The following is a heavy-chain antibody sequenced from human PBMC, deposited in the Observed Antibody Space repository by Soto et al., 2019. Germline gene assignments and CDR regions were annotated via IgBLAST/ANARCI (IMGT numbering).Heavy chain of an antibody. CDR3: ARADSGDVRGVFVH. CDR2: LTDNGGNT. Sequence: GGSLRLSCAATGFTFSNSAMGWVRQSLGKGLEWVSSLTDNGGNTYYADSVKGRFTISRDNSNDTLYLHMNSLRADDTAEYYCARADSGDVRGVFVHWGQGTLVTVSS. V-gene: IGHV3-23*01. CDR1: GFTFSNSA. J-gene: IGHJ4*02. D-gene: IGHD3-10*02.